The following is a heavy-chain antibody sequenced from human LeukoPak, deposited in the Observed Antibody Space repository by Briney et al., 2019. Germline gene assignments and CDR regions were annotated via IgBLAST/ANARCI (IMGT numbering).Heavy chain of an antibody. Sequence: SETLSLTCAVYGGSFSGYYWSWIRQPPGKGLEWIGEINHSGSTNYNPSLKSRVTISVDTSKNQFSLKLSSVTAADTAVYYCARGLGTALNYYYYYGMDVWGQGTTVTVPS. CDR1: GGSFSGYY. J-gene: IGHJ6*02. V-gene: IGHV4-34*01. CDR2: INHSGST. CDR3: ARGLGTALNYYYYYGMDV.